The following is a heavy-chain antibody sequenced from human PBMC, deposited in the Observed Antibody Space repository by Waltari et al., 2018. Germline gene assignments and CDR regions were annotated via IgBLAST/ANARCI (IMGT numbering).Heavy chain of an antibody. CDR1: GGSISSSSYY. CDR2: IYYSGST. V-gene: IGHV4-39*01. D-gene: IGHD2-2*01. CDR3: ARIGYCSSTSCYGSMYNWFDP. Sequence: QLQLQESGPGLVKPSETLSLTCTVSGGSISSSSYYWGWIRQPPGQGLAWIGSIYYSGSTYYNPSLKSRVTISVDTSKNQFSLKLSSVTAADTAVYYCARIGYCSSTSCYGSMYNWFDPWGQGTLVTVSS. J-gene: IGHJ5*02.